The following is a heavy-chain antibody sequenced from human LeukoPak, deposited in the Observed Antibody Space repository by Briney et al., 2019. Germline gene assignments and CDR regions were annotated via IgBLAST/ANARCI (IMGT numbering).Heavy chain of an antibody. CDR1: GGSINNNY. CDR3: ARWADKSGSSPRVAFDV. CDR2: IYTTGST. D-gene: IGHD6-6*01. J-gene: IGHJ3*01. Sequence: SETLSLTCTVSGGSINNNYWTWIRQPAGKGLEWIGHIYTTGSTNYNPSLQSRVSMSVDTSKNQFSLNVTSMTAADTAVYYCARWADKSGSSPRVAFDVWGQGTMVTVSS. V-gene: IGHV4-4*07.